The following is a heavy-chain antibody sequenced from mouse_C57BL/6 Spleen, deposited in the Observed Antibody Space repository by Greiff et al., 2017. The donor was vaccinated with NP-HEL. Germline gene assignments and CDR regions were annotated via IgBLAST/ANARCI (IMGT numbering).Heavy chain of an antibody. CDR2: IDPSDSYT. CDR1: GYTFTSYW. J-gene: IGHJ2*01. D-gene: IGHD1-1*01. Sequence: QVQLQQPGAELVMPGASVKLSCKASGYTFTSYWMHWVKQRPGQGLEWIGEIDPSDSYTNYNQQFKGKSTLTVDKSSSTAYMQLSSLTAEDSAVYYCARTTAVAKGGLDYWGQGTTLTVSS. CDR3: ARTTAVAKGGLDY. V-gene: IGHV1-69*01.